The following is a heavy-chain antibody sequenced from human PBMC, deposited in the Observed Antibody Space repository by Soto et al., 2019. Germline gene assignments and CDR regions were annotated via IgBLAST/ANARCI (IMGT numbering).Heavy chain of an antibody. CDR2: INPTSGGT. CDR1: GCTFNGYD. Sequence: ASVKVPCRASGCTFNGYDLHWVHPAQGQGFEWIGWINPTSGGTNYAQKFQGRVTMTRDTSISTAYMQLSRLRSDDTAVYYCARETAPPDFEYWGRGTLVTVSS. J-gene: IGHJ4*02. V-gene: IGHV1-2*02. CDR3: ARETAPPDFEY.